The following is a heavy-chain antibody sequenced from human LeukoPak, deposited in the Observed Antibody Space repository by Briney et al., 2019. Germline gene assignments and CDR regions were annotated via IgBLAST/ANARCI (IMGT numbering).Heavy chain of an antibody. V-gene: IGHV1-3*01. CDR1: GYSFTSQD. Sequence: ASVKVSCKTSGYSFTSQDMHWVRQAPGQSLEWMGCINPGNGDTKYSQEFQGRVTITRDTSATTAYMELSSLRSDDTGVYYCARGPPLTYDHTPEGYYHYYMDVWGKGTTIIISS. CDR3: ARGPPLTYDHTPEGYYHYYMDV. J-gene: IGHJ6*03. CDR2: INPGNGDT. D-gene: IGHD1-14*01.